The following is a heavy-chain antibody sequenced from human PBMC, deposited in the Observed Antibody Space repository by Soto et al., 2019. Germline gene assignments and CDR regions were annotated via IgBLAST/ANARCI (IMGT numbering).Heavy chain of an antibody. CDR3: ARDSVPFVAATPPSGDYYGMDV. CDR2: IYSGGST. V-gene: IGHV3-53*01. J-gene: IGHJ6*02. CDR1: WFTVSSNY. D-gene: IGHD2-15*01. Sequence: PGGSLRLSCAASWFTVSSNYMSWVRQAPGKGLEWVSVIYSGGSTYYADSVKGRFTISRDNSKNTLYLQMNSLRAEDTAVYYCARDSVPFVAATPPSGDYYGMDVWGQGTTVTVSS.